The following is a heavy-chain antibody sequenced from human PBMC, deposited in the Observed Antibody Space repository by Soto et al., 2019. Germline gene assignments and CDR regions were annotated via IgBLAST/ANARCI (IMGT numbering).Heavy chain of an antibody. CDR3: ARVRCSSTRCYTSYYYYYGMDV. J-gene: IGHJ6*02. D-gene: IGHD2-2*02. Sequence: ASVKVSCKASGYTFIKYGISWVRQAPGQGLEWMGWISAYNGNAKYAQKLQGRVTMTTDTSTSTAYMELSSLRSDDTAVYYCARVRCSSTRCYTSYYYYYGMDVWCQGTTVTVS. V-gene: IGHV1-18*01. CDR1: GYTFIKYG. CDR2: ISAYNGNA.